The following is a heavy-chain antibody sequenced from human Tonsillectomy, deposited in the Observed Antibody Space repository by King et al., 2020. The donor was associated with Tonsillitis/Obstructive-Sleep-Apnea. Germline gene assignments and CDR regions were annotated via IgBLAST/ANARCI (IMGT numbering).Heavy chain of an antibody. J-gene: IGHJ4*02. D-gene: IGHD1-26*01. CDR2: ISGNGGST. Sequence: VQLVESGGGLVQPGGSLRLSCAASGFTFSSYAMSWVRQAPGKGLEWVSAISGNGGSTYYSDSVRGRFTISRHNSKNTLYMQMNSLRAEDTAVYYCAKVPNSASHYYFDYWGQGALVTVSS. CDR3: AKVPNSASHYYFDY. CDR1: GFTFSSYA. V-gene: IGHV3-23*04.